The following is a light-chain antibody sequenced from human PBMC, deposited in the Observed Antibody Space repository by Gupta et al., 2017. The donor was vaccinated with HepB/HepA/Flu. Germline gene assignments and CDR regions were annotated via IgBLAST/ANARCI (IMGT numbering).Light chain of an antibody. CDR2: AAS. CDR1: QSISSY. V-gene: IGKV1-39*01. CDR3: QQVYSTPT. Sequence: DIQMTQSPSSLSASVGDRVTITCRASQSISSYLNWYQQKPGKAPKLLIYAASRLQSGVPSRFSGSGSGTDFTLTISSLQPEDFATYYCQQVYSTPTFGQGTKVEIK. J-gene: IGKJ1*01.